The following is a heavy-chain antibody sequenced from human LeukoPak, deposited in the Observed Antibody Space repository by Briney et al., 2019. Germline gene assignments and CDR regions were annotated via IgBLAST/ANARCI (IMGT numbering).Heavy chain of an antibody. V-gene: IGHV6-1*01. J-gene: IGHJ6*02. CDR1: GDSVSSNSAA. D-gene: IGHD2-8*01. CDR3: ARDRGTGLGYCTNGVCYRRHYYYYYGMDV. Sequence: SQTLSLTCAISGDSVSSNSAAWNWIRQSPSRGLEWLGRTYYRSKWYNDYAVYVKSRITINPDTSKNQFSLQLNSVTPEDTAVYYCARDRGTGLGYCTNGVCYRRHYYYYYGMDVWGQGTTVTVSS. CDR2: TYYRSKWYN.